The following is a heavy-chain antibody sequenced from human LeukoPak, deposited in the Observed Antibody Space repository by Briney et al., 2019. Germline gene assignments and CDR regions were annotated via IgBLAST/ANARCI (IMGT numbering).Heavy chain of an antibody. D-gene: IGHD3-10*01. CDR1: GFTFSSYE. CDR2: ISSSGSTI. Sequence: EGSLRLSCAASGFTFSSYEMNWVRQAPGKGLEWVSCISSSGSTIYYADSVKGRFTISRDNARNTLYLQMNSLRAEDTAVYYCARLDYYGSGSYFDYWGQGTLVTVSS. CDR3: ARLDYYGSGSYFDY. J-gene: IGHJ4*02. V-gene: IGHV3-48*03.